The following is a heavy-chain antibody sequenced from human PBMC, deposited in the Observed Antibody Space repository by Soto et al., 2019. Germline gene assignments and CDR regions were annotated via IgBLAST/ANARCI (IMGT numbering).Heavy chain of an antibody. Sequence: SETLSLTCTVSGGSISSSSYYWGWIRQPPGKGLEWIGSIYYSGSTYYNPSLKSRVTISVDTSKNQFSLKLSSVTAADTAVYYCARRPDDILTGPGPFDYWGQGTLVTVSS. V-gene: IGHV4-39*01. CDR2: IYYSGST. J-gene: IGHJ4*02. CDR3: ARRPDDILTGPGPFDY. CDR1: GGSISSSSYY. D-gene: IGHD3-9*01.